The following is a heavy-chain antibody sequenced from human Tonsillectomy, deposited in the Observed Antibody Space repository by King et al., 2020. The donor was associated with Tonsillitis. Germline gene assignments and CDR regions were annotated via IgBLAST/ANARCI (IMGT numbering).Heavy chain of an antibody. CDR1: GYTFSNYG. CDR2: ISTYNGNT. V-gene: IGHV1-18*01. CDR3: ARARYYYDNSGHHDHAFDI. Sequence: QLVQSGAEVKKPGASVKVSCKASGYTFSNYGISWVRQAPGQGLEWMGWISTYNGNTNYAQKFQGRVTMATDTSTSTAYLNLRSLRSDDTAVYYCARARYYYDNSGHHDHAFDIWGQGTMVTVSS. J-gene: IGHJ3*02. D-gene: IGHD3-22*01.